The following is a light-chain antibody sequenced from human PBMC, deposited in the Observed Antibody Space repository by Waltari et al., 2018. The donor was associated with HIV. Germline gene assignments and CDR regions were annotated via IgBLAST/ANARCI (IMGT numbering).Light chain of an antibody. V-gene: IGLV7-46*01. J-gene: IGLJ2*01. CDR1: AGVVTRGHS. CDR2: DSN. Sequence: QPVVTQEPSLTVSPGGTVILTCASSAGVVTRGHSPYWFQQRPGQAPKTLIFDSNNRYSWTPARFTGSFLGGKAALTLTGAQPEDDADYYCLLSYDGDVVFGGGTKLTVL. CDR3: LLSYDGDVV.